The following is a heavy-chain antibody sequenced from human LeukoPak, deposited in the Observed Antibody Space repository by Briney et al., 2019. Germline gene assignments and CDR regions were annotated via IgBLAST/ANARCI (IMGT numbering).Heavy chain of an antibody. V-gene: IGHV3-20*04. CDR1: GFTFEDYA. CDR3: ARSHGGLNL. D-gene: IGHD2-15*01. Sequence: PGGSLRLSCEASGFTFEDYAMTWVRQAPGKGLEWVSGISWSGGSTGYGDSVKGRFTISRDNAKKSLYLQMNSVRVEDTALYYCARSHGGLNLWGQGILVTVSS. J-gene: IGHJ5*02. CDR2: ISWSGGST.